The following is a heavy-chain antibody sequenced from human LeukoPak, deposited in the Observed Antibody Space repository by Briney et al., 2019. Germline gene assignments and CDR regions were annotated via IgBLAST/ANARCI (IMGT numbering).Heavy chain of an antibody. J-gene: IGHJ4*02. CDR2: ISYDGSNK. Sequence: GGSLRLSCAASGFTFSSYGMHWVRQAPGKGLEWVAVISYDGSNKYYADSVKGRFTISRDNSKNTLYLQMNSLRAEDTAVYYCAKAPSIVGASDYWGQGTLVTVSS. D-gene: IGHD1-26*01. CDR1: GFTFSSYG. CDR3: AKAPSIVGASDY. V-gene: IGHV3-30*18.